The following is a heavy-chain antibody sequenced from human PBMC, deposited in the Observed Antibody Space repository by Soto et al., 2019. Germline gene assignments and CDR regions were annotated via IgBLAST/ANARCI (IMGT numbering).Heavy chain of an antibody. CDR3: ARRQIPPPTRGAANARGGMDV. Sequence: QVQRVESGGGVVQPGRSLRLSCAASGFTFNNYGMHWVRQAPGKGLEWLAVIWNDGSNNYYANSVKGRFTISRDNSKNTLYLQMNSLRAEDAAVYYCARRQIPPPTRGAANARGGMDVWGQGTTVTVSS. D-gene: IGHD6-25*01. CDR2: IWNDGSNN. V-gene: IGHV3-33*01. J-gene: IGHJ6*02. CDR1: GFTFNNYG.